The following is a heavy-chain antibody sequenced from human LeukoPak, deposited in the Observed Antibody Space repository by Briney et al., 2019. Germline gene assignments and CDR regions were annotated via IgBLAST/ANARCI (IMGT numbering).Heavy chain of an antibody. CDR3: TRHGDILTGHYFDY. Sequence: GGSLKLSCAASGFTFSGSAMHWVRQASGKGLEWVGRIRSKANSYATAYAASVKGRFTISRDDSKNTAYLQMNSLKTEDTAVYYCTRHGDILTGHYFDYWGQGTLVTVSS. J-gene: IGHJ4*02. V-gene: IGHV3-73*01. D-gene: IGHD3-9*01. CDR1: GFTFSGSA. CDR2: IRSKANSYAT.